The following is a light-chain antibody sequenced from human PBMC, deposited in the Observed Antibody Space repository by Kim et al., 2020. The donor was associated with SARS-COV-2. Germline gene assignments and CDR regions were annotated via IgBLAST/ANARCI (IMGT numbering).Light chain of an antibody. Sequence: EIAMTQSPATLSVSPGERATLSCRASQNVNSNLVWYQQKPGQAPRLLIYGASARATGIPDRFSGSGSGTEFTLTIRSLQPEDFAIYYCQQYNNWPRTFGGGTKVDIK. V-gene: IGKV3-15*01. CDR1: QNVNSN. CDR2: GAS. J-gene: IGKJ4*01. CDR3: QQYNNWPRT.